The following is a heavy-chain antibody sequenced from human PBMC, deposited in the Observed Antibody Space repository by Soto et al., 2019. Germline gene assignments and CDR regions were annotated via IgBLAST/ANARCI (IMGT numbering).Heavy chain of an antibody. CDR3: ASGYDFGSGGAYMDV. J-gene: IGHJ6*03. Sequence: QVQLVQSGAEVKKPGSSVKVSCKASGYTFTSYAMHWVRQAPGQRLEWMGWINAGNGNTKYSQKFQGRVTITRDTTASTAYMELSSLRSEDTAVYYCASGYDFGSGGAYMDVWGKGTTVTVSS. CDR1: GYTFTSYA. CDR2: INAGNGNT. V-gene: IGHV1-3*01. D-gene: IGHD3-3*01.